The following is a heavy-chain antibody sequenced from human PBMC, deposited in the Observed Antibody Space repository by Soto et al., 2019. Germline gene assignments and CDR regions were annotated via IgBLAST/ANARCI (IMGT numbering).Heavy chain of an antibody. CDR2: INHSGST. D-gene: IGHD3-10*01. CDR1: GGSFSGYY. CDR3: ARSFVYGSGSYYSPNWFDP. J-gene: IGHJ5*02. Sequence: SETLSLTCAVYGGSFSGYYWSWIRQPPGKGPEWIGEINHSGSTNYNPSLKSRVTISVDTSKNQFSLKLSSVTAADTAVYYCARSFVYGSGSYYSPNWFDPWGQGTLVTVSS. V-gene: IGHV4-34*01.